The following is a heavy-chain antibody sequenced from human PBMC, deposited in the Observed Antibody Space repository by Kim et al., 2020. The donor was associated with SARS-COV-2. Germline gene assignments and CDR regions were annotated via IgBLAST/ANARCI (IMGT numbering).Heavy chain of an antibody. J-gene: IGHJ4*02. CDR3: AKAGYSSSSWYFDY. D-gene: IGHD6-13*01. V-gene: IGHV3-30*18. CDR1: GFTLSSYG. Sequence: GGSLRLSCAASGFTLSSYGMHWVRQAPGKGLEWVAVISYDGSNKYYADSVKGRFTISRDNSKNTLYLQMNSLRAEDTAVYYCAKAGYSSSSWYFDYWGQGTLVTVSS. CDR2: ISYDGSNK.